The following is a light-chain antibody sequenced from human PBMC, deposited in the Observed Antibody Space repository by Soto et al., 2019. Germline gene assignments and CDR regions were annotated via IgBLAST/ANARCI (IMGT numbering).Light chain of an antibody. J-gene: IGKJ1*01. V-gene: IGKV3-20*01. CDR2: GAS. CDR1: QIVRSSY. CDR3: QQYGRSPRT. Sequence: EIVLTQSPGTLSLSPGDRVTLSCRASQIVRSSYLAWYQQKPGQAPRLLIYGASSRATGIPDRFSGSGSGTDFTLTISRLEPEDFAVYYCQQYGRSPRTFGQGTKVEVK.